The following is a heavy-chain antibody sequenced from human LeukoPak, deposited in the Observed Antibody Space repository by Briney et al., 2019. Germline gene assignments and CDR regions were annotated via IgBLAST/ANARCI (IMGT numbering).Heavy chain of an antibody. D-gene: IGHD2-2*01. Sequence: ASVKVSCKASRYTFTGYYMHWVRQAPGQGLEWMGWINPNSGGTNYAQKFQGRVTMTRDTSISTAYMELSRLRSDDTAVYYCARGYCSSTSCYHYYYYGMDVWGQGTTVTVSS. CDR1: RYTFTGYY. J-gene: IGHJ6*02. CDR3: ARGYCSSTSCYHYYYYGMDV. CDR2: INPNSGGT. V-gene: IGHV1-2*02.